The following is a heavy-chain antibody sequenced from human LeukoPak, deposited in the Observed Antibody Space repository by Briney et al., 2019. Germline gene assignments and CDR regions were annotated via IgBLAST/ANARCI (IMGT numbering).Heavy chain of an antibody. D-gene: IGHD3-3*01. J-gene: IGHJ4*02. CDR2: IYSGGST. V-gene: IGHV3-66*02. CDR1: GFTVSSNY. Sequence: GGSLRLSCAASGFTVSSNYMSWVRQAPGKGLEWVSVIYSGGSTYYADSVKGRFTISRDNSKNTLYLQMNSLRAEDTAVYYCATNYDFWSGYYMESDYWGQGTLVTVSS. CDR3: ATNYDFWSGYYMESDY.